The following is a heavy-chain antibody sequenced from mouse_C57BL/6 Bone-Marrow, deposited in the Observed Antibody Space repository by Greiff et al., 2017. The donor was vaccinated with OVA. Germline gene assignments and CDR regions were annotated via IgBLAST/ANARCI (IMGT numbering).Heavy chain of an antibody. CDR2: IDPENGDT. D-gene: IGHD1-1*01. CDR3: TTDTPYYYGSAWFAY. V-gene: IGHV14-4*01. Sequence: VQLQQSGAELVRPGASVKLSCTASGFNIKDDYMHWVKQRPEQGLEWIGWIDPENGDTEYASKFQGKATITADTSSNTAYLQLSSLTSEDTAVYYCTTDTPYYYGSAWFAYWGQGTLVTVSA. J-gene: IGHJ3*01. CDR1: GFNIKDDY.